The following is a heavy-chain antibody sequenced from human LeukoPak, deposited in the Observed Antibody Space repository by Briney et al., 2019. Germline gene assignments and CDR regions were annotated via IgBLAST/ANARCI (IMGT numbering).Heavy chain of an antibody. CDR3: ARYCPNGVCPFDY. CDR1: GGSISSYY. J-gene: IGHJ4*02. V-gene: IGHV4-4*07. Sequence: PSETLSLTCTVSGGSISSYYWSWIRQPAGKGLEWIGRIYTSGSTNYNPSLKSRVTITVDTSKNQFSLKLSPVTAADTAVYYCARYCPNGVCPFDYWGQGTLVTVSS. D-gene: IGHD2-8*01. CDR2: IYTSGST.